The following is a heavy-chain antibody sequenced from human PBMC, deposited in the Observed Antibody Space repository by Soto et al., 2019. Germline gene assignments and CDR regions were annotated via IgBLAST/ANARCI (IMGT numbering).Heavy chain of an antibody. V-gene: IGHV4-31*03. D-gene: IGHD4-4*01. J-gene: IGHJ6*03. CDR2: IYYSGST. Sequence: SETLSLTRTVSGGSISSGGDYWSWIRQHPGKGLEWIGYIYYSGSTYYNPSLKSRVTISVDTSKNQFSLKLSSVTAADTAVYYCARSNQYGYYYYYYMDVWGKGTTVTVSS. CDR1: GGSISSGGDY. CDR3: ARSNQYGYYYYYYMDV.